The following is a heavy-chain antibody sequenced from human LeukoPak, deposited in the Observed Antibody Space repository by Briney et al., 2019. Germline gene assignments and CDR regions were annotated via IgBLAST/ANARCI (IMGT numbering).Heavy chain of an antibody. J-gene: IGHJ4*02. CDR1: GGSVSSWNYY. V-gene: IGHV4-39*01. CDR2: IYSSGST. D-gene: IGHD4-17*01. Sequence: SETLSLTGSVSGGSVSSWNYYWDWIRQPPGKGLEWIGNIYSSGSTYYNPSLESRVTISVDTSNNRFSLNLSSVTAADTAVYYCARGTATVIDYWGQGTLVTVSS. CDR3: ARGTATVIDY.